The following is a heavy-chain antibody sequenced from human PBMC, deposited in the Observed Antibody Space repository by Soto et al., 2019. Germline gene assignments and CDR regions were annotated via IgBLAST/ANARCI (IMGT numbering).Heavy chain of an antibody. J-gene: IGHJ4*02. V-gene: IGHV3-11*01. CDR3: ARAISGVGILDY. Sequence: PVGSLRLSCAASGFTFSDYYMTWIRQAPGKGLDWVSYIISSGSTKYYADSVKGRFTISRDNGKNSLYLQMNSLRAEDTAVYYCARAISGVGILDYWGQGTLVTVSS. CDR1: GFTFSDYY. CDR2: IISSGSTK. D-gene: IGHD3-3*01.